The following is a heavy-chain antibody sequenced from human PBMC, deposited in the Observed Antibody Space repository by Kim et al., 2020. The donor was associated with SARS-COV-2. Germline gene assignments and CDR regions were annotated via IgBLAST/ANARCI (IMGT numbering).Heavy chain of an antibody. CDR2: ISWNSGSI. V-gene: IGHV3-9*01. D-gene: IGHD3-9*01. Sequence: GGSLRLSCAASGFTFDDYAMHWVRQAPGKGLEWVSGISWNSGSIGYADSVKGRFTISRDNAKNSLYLQMNSLRAEDTALYYCAKDNDIFGDEYFDYWGQGTLVTVSS. CDR3: AKDNDIFGDEYFDY. CDR1: GFTFDDYA. J-gene: IGHJ4*02.